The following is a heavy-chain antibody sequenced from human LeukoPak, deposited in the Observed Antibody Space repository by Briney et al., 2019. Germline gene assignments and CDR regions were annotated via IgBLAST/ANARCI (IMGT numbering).Heavy chain of an antibody. CDR3: AKAHSSGYYYFDY. J-gene: IGHJ4*02. Sequence: PGGSLRLSCAASGFTFSSYAMSWVRQAPGKGLEWVSAISGSGGSTYYADSVKGRFTISRDNSKNTLYLRMNSLRAEDTAVYYCAKAHSSGYYYFDYWGQGTLVTVSS. V-gene: IGHV3-23*01. CDR1: GFTFSSYA. D-gene: IGHD3-22*01. CDR2: ISGSGGST.